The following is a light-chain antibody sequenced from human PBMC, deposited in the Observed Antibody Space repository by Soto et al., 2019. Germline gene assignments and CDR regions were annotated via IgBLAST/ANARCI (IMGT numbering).Light chain of an antibody. Sequence: QAVVTQEPSLTVSPGGTVTLTCGSSTGAVTGGHYPFWFQQKPGQAPRTLIYDTNNKYSSTPARFSGSLLGGKAALTLSGAQPEDEADYYCLLVYSGIVVFGGGTKLTVL. CDR3: LLVYSGIVV. CDR2: DTN. V-gene: IGLV7-46*01. J-gene: IGLJ2*01. CDR1: TGAVTGGHY.